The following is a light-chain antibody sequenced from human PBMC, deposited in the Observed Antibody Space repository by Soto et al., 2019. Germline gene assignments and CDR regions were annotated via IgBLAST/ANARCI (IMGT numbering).Light chain of an antibody. Sequence: EIVMTQSPVTLSASPGDRVSLSFRASQSVDINLAWYQQKPGQAPRLLIYEASTRASDIPSRFSGSGSGTDFTLTISSLQSEDFAVYYCQQYNSWPLTFGGGTKVDIK. CDR2: EAS. V-gene: IGKV3-15*01. CDR3: QQYNSWPLT. CDR1: QSVDIN. J-gene: IGKJ4*01.